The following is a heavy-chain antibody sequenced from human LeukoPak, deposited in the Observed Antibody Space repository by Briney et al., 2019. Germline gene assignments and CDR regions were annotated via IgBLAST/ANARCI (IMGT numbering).Heavy chain of an antibody. Sequence: PGGSLRLSCAASGFTFDDYGMSWVRQTPGKGLEWVAVISNDGNNNYYADSVKGRFTISRDNAKNSLYLQMNSLRAEDTAVYYCARDRESRDAFDIWGQGTMVTVSS. V-gene: IGHV3-30*03. CDR2: ISNDGNNN. CDR1: GFTFDDYG. CDR3: ARDRESRDAFDI. J-gene: IGHJ3*02. D-gene: IGHD3-10*01.